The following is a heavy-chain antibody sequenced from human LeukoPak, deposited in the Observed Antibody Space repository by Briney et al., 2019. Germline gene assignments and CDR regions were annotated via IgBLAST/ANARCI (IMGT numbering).Heavy chain of an antibody. CDR2: ISGSGGST. J-gene: IGHJ3*02. CDR1: GFTFSSYG. V-gene: IGHV3-23*01. D-gene: IGHD3-22*01. Sequence: PGGSLRLSCAASGFTFSSYGMSWVRQAPGKGLEWVSTISGSGGSTYHADSVKGRFTISRDNSKNTLYLQMNSLRAEDTAVYYCAKGPYYYDSSAYHYGAFDIWGQGTMVTVSS. CDR3: AKGPYYYDSSAYHYGAFDI.